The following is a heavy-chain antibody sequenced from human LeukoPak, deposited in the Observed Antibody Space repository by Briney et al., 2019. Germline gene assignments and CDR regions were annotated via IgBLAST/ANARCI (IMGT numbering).Heavy chain of an antibody. CDR1: GYTFTSYG. CDR2: ISAYNGNT. D-gene: IGHD6-19*01. Sequence: ASVKVSCKASGYTFTSYGISWVRQAPGQGLEWMGWISAYNGNTNYAQKLQGRVTMTTDTSTSTAYMELRSLRSDDTAVYYCARGQKSQWPANYYYYYMDVWGKGTTVTVSS. CDR3: ARGQKSQWPANYYYYYMDV. J-gene: IGHJ6*03. V-gene: IGHV1-18*01.